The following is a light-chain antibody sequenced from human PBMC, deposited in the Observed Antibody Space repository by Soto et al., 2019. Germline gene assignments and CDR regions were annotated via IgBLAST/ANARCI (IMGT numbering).Light chain of an antibody. CDR3: QQYGSIPWT. CDR2: GAS. V-gene: IGKV3-20*01. Sequence: VVLTQSPGTLSLSPGERATLSCRASQSVSSDSVAWYQQKPGQAPRLLIYGASRRATGIPDRFSGSGSETDFTLTISRLEPEDFAVYYCQQYGSIPWTFGQGTKVDI. CDR1: QSVSSDS. J-gene: IGKJ1*01.